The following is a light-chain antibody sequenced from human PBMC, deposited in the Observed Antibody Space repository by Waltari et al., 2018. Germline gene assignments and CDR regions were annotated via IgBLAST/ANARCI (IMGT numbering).Light chain of an antibody. CDR1: QSVDSQ. V-gene: IGKV3-11*01. CDR2: DVS. Sequence: EIVLTQSPATLSLSPGERATLSCRASQSVDSQLAWHQQKPGQAPRLLIHDVSNRATGIPPRFSGSGFGTDFRLTIGSLEPEDSAVYYCQQRYAWPITFGGGTKVEI. CDR3: QQRYAWPIT. J-gene: IGKJ4*01.